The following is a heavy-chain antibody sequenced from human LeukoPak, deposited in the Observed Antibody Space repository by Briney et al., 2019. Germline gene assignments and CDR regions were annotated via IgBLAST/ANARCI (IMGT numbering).Heavy chain of an antibody. Sequence: GASVKVSCKASGYTFTGYYMHWVRQAPGQGLEWMGIINPSGGSTSYAQKFQGRVTMTRDMSTSTVYMELSSLRSEDTAVYYCARAALLWFLGGDFDYWGQGTLVTVSS. D-gene: IGHD3-10*01. CDR3: ARAALLWFLGGDFDY. CDR1: GYTFTGYY. J-gene: IGHJ4*02. V-gene: IGHV1-46*01. CDR2: INPSGGST.